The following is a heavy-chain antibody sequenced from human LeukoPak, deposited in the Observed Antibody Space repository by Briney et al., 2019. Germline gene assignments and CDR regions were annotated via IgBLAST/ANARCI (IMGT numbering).Heavy chain of an antibody. CDR1: GYTFTSYG. V-gene: IGHV1-18*01. D-gene: IGHD3-16*02. Sequence: ASVKVSCKASGYTFTSYGISWVRQAPGQGLEWMGWISAYNGNTNYAQKLQGRVTMTTDTSTSTAYMELRSLRSDDTAVYYCARDYPAGSGYYYYYYMDVWGKGTTVTVSS. CDR2: ISAYNGNT. J-gene: IGHJ6*03. CDR3: ARDYPAGSGYYYYYYMDV.